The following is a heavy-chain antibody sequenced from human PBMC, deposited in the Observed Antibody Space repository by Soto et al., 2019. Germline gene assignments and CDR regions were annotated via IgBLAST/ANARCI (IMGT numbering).Heavy chain of an antibody. CDR3: ATRGYSYGYSDLPY. D-gene: IGHD5-18*01. V-gene: IGHV1-24*01. CDR1: GYTLTELS. J-gene: IGHJ4*02. CDR2: FDPEDGET. Sequence: AASVKVSCKVSGYTLTELSMHWVRQAPGKGLEWMGGFDPEDGETIYAQKFQGRVTMTEDTSTDTAYMELSSLRSGDTAVYYCATRGYSYGYSDLPYWGQGTLVTVSS.